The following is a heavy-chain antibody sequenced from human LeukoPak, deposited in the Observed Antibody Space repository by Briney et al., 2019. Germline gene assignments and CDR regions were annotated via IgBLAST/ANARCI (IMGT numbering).Heavy chain of an antibody. J-gene: IGHJ6*03. CDR1: ASTFSTSA. CDR3: TTSGSYYYYYYYMDV. Sequence: PGRSLRLSCAASASTFSTSAMHCVRHASGEGLEWVGRIRSKATSSATAYAASLKGRFTISRDDSKNTAYLQMNSLKTEDTAVYYCTTSGSYYYYYYYMDVWGKGNTVTVSS. CDR2: IRSKATSSAT. V-gene: IGHV3-73*01. D-gene: IGHD1-26*01.